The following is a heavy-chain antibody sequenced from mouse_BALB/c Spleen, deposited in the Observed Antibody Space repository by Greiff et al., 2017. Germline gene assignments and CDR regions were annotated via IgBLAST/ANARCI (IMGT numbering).Heavy chain of an antibody. D-gene: IGHD1-1*01. V-gene: IGHV2-9*02. J-gene: IGHJ3*01. Sequence: VQGVESGPGLVAPSQSLSITCTVSGFSLTSYGVHWVRQPPGKGLEWLGVIWAGGSTNYNSALMSRLSISKDNSKSQVFLKMNSLQTDDTAMYYCARGDGMGAWFAYWGQGTLVTVSA. CDR3: ARGDGMGAWFAY. CDR2: IWAGGST. CDR1: GFSLTSYG.